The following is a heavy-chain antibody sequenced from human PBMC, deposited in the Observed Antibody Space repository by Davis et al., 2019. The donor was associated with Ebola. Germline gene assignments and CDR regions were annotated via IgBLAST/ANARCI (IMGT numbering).Heavy chain of an antibody. D-gene: IGHD2-8*01. CDR1: GFTFSSYG. CDR3: AKGNGLAV. V-gene: IGHV3-30*18. CDR2: ISYDGSNK. Sequence: GGSLRPSCAASGFTFSSYGMHWVRQAPGKGLEWVAVISYDGSNKYYADSVKGRFTISRDNSKNTLYLQMNSLRAEDTAVYYCAKGNGLAVWGQGTLVTVSS. J-gene: IGHJ4*02.